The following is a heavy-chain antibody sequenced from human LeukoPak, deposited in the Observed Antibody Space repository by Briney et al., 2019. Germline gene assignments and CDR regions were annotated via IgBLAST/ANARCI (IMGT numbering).Heavy chain of an antibody. CDR2: ITSSSSFI. D-gene: IGHD3-10*01. CDR1: GFTFSSYW. J-gene: IGHJ4*02. CDR3: AREFYGLGSFVDY. Sequence: PGGSLRLSCAASGFTFSSYWMTWVRQAPGKGLEWVSSITSSSSFIYYADSVKGRFTISRDNAKNSLYLQMNSLRAEDTAVYYCAREFYGLGSFVDYWGQGTLVTVSS. V-gene: IGHV3-21*01.